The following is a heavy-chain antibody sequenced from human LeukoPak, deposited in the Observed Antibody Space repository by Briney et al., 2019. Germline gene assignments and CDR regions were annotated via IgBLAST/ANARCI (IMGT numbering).Heavy chain of an antibody. CDR2: ISSSSSYI. Sequence: GGSLRLSCAASGFSFSSYWMSWVRQAPGKGLEWVSSISSSSSYIYYADSVKGRFTISRDNAKNSLYLQMNSLRAEDTAVYYCAREEPADAFDIWGQGTMVTVSS. CDR1: GFSFSSYW. D-gene: IGHD1-14*01. CDR3: AREEPADAFDI. J-gene: IGHJ3*02. V-gene: IGHV3-21*01.